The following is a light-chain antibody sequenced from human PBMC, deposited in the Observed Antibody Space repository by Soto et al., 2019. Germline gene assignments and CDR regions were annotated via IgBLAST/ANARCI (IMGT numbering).Light chain of an antibody. CDR2: DAS. J-gene: IGKJ1*01. CDR1: QSVSSRS. Sequence: EIVWTQSPCTLSCTSGERPTLYCISIQSVSSRSLAWYQQKPGQAPRLLISDASNRAADIPDRFSGSGSGTDFALTISRLEPEDFAVYFCQQFGSSPPWTFGQGTKVDIK. V-gene: IGKV3-20*01. CDR3: QQFGSSPPWT.